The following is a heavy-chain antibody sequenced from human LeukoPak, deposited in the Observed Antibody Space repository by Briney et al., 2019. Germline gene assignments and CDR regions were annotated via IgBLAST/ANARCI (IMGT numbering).Heavy chain of an antibody. Sequence: GGSLRLSCAASGFIFSNYAMHWVRQAPGKGLDWVAVISFDGSNIYYADSAKGRFTISRDNSKNTLYLQMNSLRAEDTAVYYCARGIDRLAFDYWGQGTLVTVSS. D-gene: IGHD3-22*01. J-gene: IGHJ4*02. V-gene: IGHV3-30*04. CDR3: ARGIDRLAFDY. CDR2: ISFDGSNI. CDR1: GFIFSNYA.